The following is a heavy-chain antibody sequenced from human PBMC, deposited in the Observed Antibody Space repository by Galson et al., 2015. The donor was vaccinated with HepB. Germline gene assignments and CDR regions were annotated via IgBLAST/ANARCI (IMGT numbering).Heavy chain of an antibody. V-gene: IGHV1-58*01. D-gene: IGHD4-17*01. CDR1: GFTFTSSA. CDR3: AADLGAANYGDYVLRAFDI. Sequence: SVKVSCKASGFTFTSSAVQWVRQARGQRLEWIGWIVVGSGNTNYAQKFQERVTITRDMSTSTAYMELSSLRSEDTAVYYCAADLGAANYGDYVLRAFDIWGQGTMFTVSS. J-gene: IGHJ3*02. CDR2: IVVGSGNT.